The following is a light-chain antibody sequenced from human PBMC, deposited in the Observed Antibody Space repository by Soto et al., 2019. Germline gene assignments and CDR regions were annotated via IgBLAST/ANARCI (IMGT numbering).Light chain of an antibody. V-gene: IGKV3-15*01. CDR3: QQYNNWWT. CDR2: GAS. Sequence: EIVMTQSPATLSVSPGERATLSCRASQSVSNNLAWYQKKPGQAPRLLIYGASTRATGIPARFSGGGSGTECTLPISSLQSEDFAVYYCQQYNNWWTFGQGTRVEIQ. J-gene: IGKJ1*01. CDR1: QSVSNN.